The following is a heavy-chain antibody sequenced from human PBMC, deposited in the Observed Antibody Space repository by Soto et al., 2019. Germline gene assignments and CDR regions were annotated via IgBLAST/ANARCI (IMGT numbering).Heavy chain of an antibody. Sequence: WAKRSWTSAGCTMRGSVMSWWSHAKGQALEWVGGIVPISGTGNYAQKFQGRVTITADESTSTAYMEMSSMRSEDSSLYYCARGSLGWLQCFD. D-gene: IGHD5-12*01. CDR2: IVPISGTG. CDR3: ARGSLGWLQCFD. CDR1: GCTMRGSV. J-gene: IGHJ5*01. V-gene: IGHV1-69*01.